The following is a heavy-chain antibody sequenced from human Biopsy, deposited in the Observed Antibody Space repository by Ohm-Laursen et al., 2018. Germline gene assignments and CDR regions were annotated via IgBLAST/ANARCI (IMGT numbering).Heavy chain of an antibody. V-gene: IGHV4-39*01. Sequence: SDTLSLTCTVSGGSISSGSNYWAWIRQPPGKGLEWIGSVYHSGTTYYSPSLKSRVTISVDTSKNQLSLKVTSVTAADTAAYYCARHDGNGPFALDSWGRGTLVTVSS. J-gene: IGHJ4*02. D-gene: IGHD5-24*01. CDR1: GGSISSGSNY. CDR2: VYHSGTT. CDR3: ARHDGNGPFALDS.